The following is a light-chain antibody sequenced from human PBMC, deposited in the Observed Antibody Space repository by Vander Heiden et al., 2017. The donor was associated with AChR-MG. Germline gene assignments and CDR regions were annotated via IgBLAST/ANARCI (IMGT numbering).Light chain of an antibody. Sequence: EIVLTQSPATLSLSPGERATLSCRASQSLSSHLAWYQQKPGQAPRLLIYDASNRATGIPARFSGSGSGTDFTLTISSLEPEDFAVYYCQQRSSWPITFGEGTKVELK. V-gene: IGKV3-11*01. J-gene: IGKJ4*01. CDR2: DAS. CDR3: QQRSSWPIT. CDR1: QSLSSH.